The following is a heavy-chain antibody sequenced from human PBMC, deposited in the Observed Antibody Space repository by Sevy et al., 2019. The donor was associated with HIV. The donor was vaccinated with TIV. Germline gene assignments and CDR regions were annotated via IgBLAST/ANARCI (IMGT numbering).Heavy chain of an antibody. CDR3: ATNMVHAGAYYSYFDY. CDR2: IWYDGSSE. Sequence: GGSLRLSCVASQFNFDTYAIHWVRQAPGKGLEWVAMIWYDGSSEYYADSVKGRFAISRDNSKNTVFLQMNSLRAEDKAVYYCATNMVHAGAYYSYFDYWGQGSLVTVSS. J-gene: IGHJ4*02. D-gene: IGHD1-26*01. V-gene: IGHV3-33*01. CDR1: QFNFDTYA.